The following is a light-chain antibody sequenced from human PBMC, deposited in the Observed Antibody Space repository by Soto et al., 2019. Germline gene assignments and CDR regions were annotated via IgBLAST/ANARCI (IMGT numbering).Light chain of an antibody. Sequence: EIVLTQSPDTLSLSPGERATLSCRSSQSVSSSYLAWYQQKPGQSPRLLIFGASSRATGTPDRFSGSGSGTDFTLTISRLEPEDFAVYYCQQYDTSPRTFGQGTTVEIK. CDR2: GAS. CDR3: QQYDTSPRT. CDR1: QSVSSSY. V-gene: IGKV3-20*01. J-gene: IGKJ1*01.